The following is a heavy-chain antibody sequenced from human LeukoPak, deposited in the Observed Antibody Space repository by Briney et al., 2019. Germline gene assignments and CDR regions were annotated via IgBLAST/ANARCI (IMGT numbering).Heavy chain of an antibody. V-gene: IGHV3-72*01. CDR2: SRSKGNGYTT. J-gene: IGHJ4*02. CDR3: ASQGGSSIDY. CDR1: GFTISDHY. Sequence: GESLRLSCVASGFTISDHYMDWVRQAPGRGLEWVGRSRSKGNGYTTEYAASVKGRFTISRDHSKNSLYLQMNSLKTEDTAVYYCASQGGSSIDYWGQGTLVTVSS. D-gene: IGHD6-6*01.